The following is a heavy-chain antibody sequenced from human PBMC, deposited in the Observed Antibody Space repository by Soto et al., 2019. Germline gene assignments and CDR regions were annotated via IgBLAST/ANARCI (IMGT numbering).Heavy chain of an antibody. D-gene: IGHD2-15*01. V-gene: IGHV1-2*02. CDR1: GYTFTGYY. CDR2: INPNSGGT. Sequence: ASVKVSCKASGYTFTGYYMHWVRQAPGQGLEWMGWINPNSGGTNYAQKFQGRVTMTRDTSISTAYMELSRLRSDDTAVYYCARVQKGGSCYDYWGQGTLVTVSS. CDR3: ARVQKGGSCYDY. J-gene: IGHJ4*02.